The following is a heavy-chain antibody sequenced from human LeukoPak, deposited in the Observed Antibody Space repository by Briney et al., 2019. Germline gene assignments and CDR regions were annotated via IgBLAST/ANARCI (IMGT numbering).Heavy chain of an antibody. CDR3: ASGGGWVYDY. Sequence: PSQTLSLTCTVSGGSISSGSYYWSWIRQPAGKGLEWIGRIYTSGSTNYNPSLKSRVTISVDTSKNQFPLKLSSVTAADTAVYYCASGGGWVYDYWGQGTLVTVSS. CDR1: GGSISSGSYY. CDR2: IYTSGST. J-gene: IGHJ4*02. D-gene: IGHD2-15*01. V-gene: IGHV4-61*02.